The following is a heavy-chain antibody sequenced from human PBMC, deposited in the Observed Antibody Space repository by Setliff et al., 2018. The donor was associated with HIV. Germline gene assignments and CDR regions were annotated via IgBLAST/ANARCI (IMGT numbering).Heavy chain of an antibody. J-gene: IGHJ4*02. V-gene: IGHV4-61*09. D-gene: IGHD2-15*01. CDR2: IYASGSA. CDR1: GGSIRSESHS. Sequence: TLSLTCTVSGGSIRSESHSWSWIRQPAGKGLEWIGHIYASGSATYNPSLKSRVAISIDTSNNHFSLKLRSVAAADTAVYYCARGYCSGSACYSGILDSWGQGTLVTV. CDR3: ARGYCSGSACYSGILDS.